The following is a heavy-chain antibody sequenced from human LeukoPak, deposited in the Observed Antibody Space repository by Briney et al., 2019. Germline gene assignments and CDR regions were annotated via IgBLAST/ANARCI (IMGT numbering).Heavy chain of an antibody. V-gene: IGHV4-61*02. Sequence: PSETLSLTCTVSGGSISSGSSYWSWIRQPAGKGLEWIGRLYSSGSTNYNPSLKSRVTISVDTSKNQFSLRLSSVTAADTAVYNCARHSGSYYNGFDYWGQGTPVTVSS. CDR1: GGSISSGSSY. J-gene: IGHJ4*02. D-gene: IGHD3-10*01. CDR3: ARHSGSYYNGFDY. CDR2: LYSSGST.